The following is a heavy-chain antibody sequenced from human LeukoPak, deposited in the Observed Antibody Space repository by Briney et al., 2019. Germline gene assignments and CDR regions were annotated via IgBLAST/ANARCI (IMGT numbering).Heavy chain of an antibody. CDR3: ARGGSGWYVDY. CDR1: GYTFISHY. CDR2: INPSVGST. V-gene: IGHV1-46*01. Sequence: ASVKVSCKASGYTFISHYMHWVRQAPGQGLEWMGIINPSVGSTSYAQKFQGRVTMTRDTSTSTVYMELSSLRFEDTAVYYCARGGSGWYVDYWGQGTLVTVSS. D-gene: IGHD6-19*01. J-gene: IGHJ4*02.